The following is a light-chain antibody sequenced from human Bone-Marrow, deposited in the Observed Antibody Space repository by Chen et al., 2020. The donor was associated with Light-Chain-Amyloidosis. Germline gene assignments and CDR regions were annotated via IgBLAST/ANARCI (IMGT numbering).Light chain of an antibody. CDR2: DAS. J-gene: IGKJ2*03. CDR3: QQYEYLYS. CDR1: QDISNS. Sequence: DIQMTQSPSSLSASVGDTVTITCQASQDISNSLNWYQHKPGKTPKLLVWDASNLETGVPSRFSGTGSWAVFTLTISSLQPEDFATYYCQQYEYLYSFGQGTKLDMK. V-gene: IGKV1-33*01.